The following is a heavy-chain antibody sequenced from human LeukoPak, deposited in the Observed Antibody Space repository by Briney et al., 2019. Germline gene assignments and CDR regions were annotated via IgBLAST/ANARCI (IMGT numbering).Heavy chain of an antibody. CDR2: MRFDGSID. V-gene: IGHV3-30*02. D-gene: IGHD3-10*01. Sequence: GGSLRLSCAASGFSFFSYGMHWVRQAPGKGVEWVSFMRFDGSIDYYGDSVKGRFTISRDNSKSTLSLQMNNLRAEDTAVYYCAKDHYGTGTYFDFWGQGTLVTVSS. J-gene: IGHJ4*02. CDR3: AKDHYGTGTYFDF. CDR1: GFSFFSYG.